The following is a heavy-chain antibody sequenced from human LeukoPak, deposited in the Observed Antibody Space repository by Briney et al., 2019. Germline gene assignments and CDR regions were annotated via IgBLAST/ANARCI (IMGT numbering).Heavy chain of an antibody. CDR2: ISGSGDST. V-gene: IGHV3-23*01. CDR1: GFTFSDYY. CDR3: AKTYYDFWSGYLLDY. J-gene: IGHJ4*02. D-gene: IGHD3-3*01. Sequence: TGGSLRLSCAASGFTFSDYYMSWVRQAPGKGLEWVSGISGSGDSTYYADSVKGRFTISRDNSKNTLYLQMTSLRPEDTALYYCAKTYYDFWSGYLLDYWGQGTLVTVSS.